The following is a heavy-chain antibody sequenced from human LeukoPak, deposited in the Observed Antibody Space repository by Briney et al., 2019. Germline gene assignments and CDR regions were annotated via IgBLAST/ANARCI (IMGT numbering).Heavy chain of an antibody. D-gene: IGHD2-2*01. Sequence: ASVKVSCKASGYTFTGYYMHWVRQAPGQGLEWMGWINPNSGGTNYAQKFQGRVIMTRDTSISTAYMELSRLRSDDTAVYYCASSSKRYCSSTSCSNWFDPWGQGTLVTVSS. V-gene: IGHV1-2*02. CDR3: ASSSKRYCSSTSCSNWFDP. CDR2: INPNSGGT. CDR1: GYTFTGYY. J-gene: IGHJ5*02.